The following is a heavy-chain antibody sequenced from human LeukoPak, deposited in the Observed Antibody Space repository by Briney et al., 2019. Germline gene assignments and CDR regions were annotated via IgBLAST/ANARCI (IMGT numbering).Heavy chain of an antibody. J-gene: IGHJ5*02. D-gene: IGHD2-8*01. CDR2: FIPIFGTA. CDR3: ASSVLGDWFDP. Sequence: SVKVSCKASGGTFSSYAISWVRQAPGQGLEWMGRFIPIFGTANYAQKFQGRVTITTDESTSTAYMELSSLRSEDTAVYYCASSVLGDWFDPWGQGTLVTVSS. CDR1: GGTFSSYA. V-gene: IGHV1-69*05.